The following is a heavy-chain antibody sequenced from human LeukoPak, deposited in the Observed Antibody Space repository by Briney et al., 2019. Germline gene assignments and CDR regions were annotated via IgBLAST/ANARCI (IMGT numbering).Heavy chain of an antibody. Sequence: SETLSLTCTVSGGSISSYYWSWIRQPPGKGLEWIGYIYYSGSTNYNPSLKSRVTISVDTSKNQFSLKLSSVTAADTAVYYCAKAPYSSSWYFDYWGQGTLVTVSS. CDR2: IYYSGST. J-gene: IGHJ4*02. CDR3: AKAPYSSSWYFDY. CDR1: GGSISSYY. D-gene: IGHD6-13*01. V-gene: IGHV4-59*08.